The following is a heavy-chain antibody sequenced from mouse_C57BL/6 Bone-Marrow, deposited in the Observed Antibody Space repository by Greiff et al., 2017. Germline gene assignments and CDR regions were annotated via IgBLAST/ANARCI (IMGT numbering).Heavy chain of an antibody. Sequence: VQLKESGAELVRPGASVKLSCTASGFNIKDDYMHWVKQRPEQGLEWIGWIDPENGDTEYASQFQGKATITADTSSNTAYLQLSSLTSEDTAVYYCTTGDDGYYFYYFDYWGQGTTLTVSS. CDR3: TTGDDGYYFYYFDY. D-gene: IGHD2-3*01. CDR1: GFNIKDDY. CDR2: IDPENGDT. V-gene: IGHV14-4*01. J-gene: IGHJ2*01.